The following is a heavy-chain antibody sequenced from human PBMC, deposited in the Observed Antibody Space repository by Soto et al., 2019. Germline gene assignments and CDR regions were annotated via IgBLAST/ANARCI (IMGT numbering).Heavy chain of an antibody. D-gene: IGHD6-13*01. CDR1: GYSVTSYW. V-gene: IGHV5-10-1*01. Sequence: PGESLKISCKGSGYSVTSYWISWVRQMPGKGLEWMGRIDPSDSYTNYSPSFQGHVTISADKSISTAYLQWSSLKASDTAMYYCARSIAAAVWDWGQGTLVTVSS. CDR3: ARSIAAAVWD. J-gene: IGHJ4*02. CDR2: IDPSDSYT.